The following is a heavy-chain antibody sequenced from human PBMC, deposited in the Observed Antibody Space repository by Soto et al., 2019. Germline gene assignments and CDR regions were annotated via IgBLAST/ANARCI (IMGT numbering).Heavy chain of an antibody. CDR2: ISYDGSNK. CDR1: GFTFSSYA. CDR3: ARGMGYYDSSGYYTPFDY. D-gene: IGHD3-22*01. V-gene: IGHV3-30-3*01. Sequence: QVQLVESGGGVVQPGRSLRLSCAASGFTFSSYAMHWVRQAPGKGLEWVAVISYDGSNKYYADSVKGRFTISRDNSKNTLYLQMNSLRAEDTAVYYCARGMGYYDSSGYYTPFDYWGQGTLVTVSS. J-gene: IGHJ4*02.